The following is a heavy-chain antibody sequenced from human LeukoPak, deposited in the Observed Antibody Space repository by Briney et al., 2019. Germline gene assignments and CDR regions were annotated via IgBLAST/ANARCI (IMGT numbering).Heavy chain of an antibody. D-gene: IGHD3-22*01. Sequence: GGSLRLSCAASGFTVSSNYMSWVRQAPGKGLEWVSVIYSGGSTYYADSVKGRFTISRDNFKNTLYLQMNSLRAEDTAVYYCATQNYYDSSGYYDYWGQGTLVTVSS. CDR1: GFTVSSNY. J-gene: IGHJ4*02. V-gene: IGHV3-66*01. CDR2: IYSGGST. CDR3: ATQNYYDSSGYYDY.